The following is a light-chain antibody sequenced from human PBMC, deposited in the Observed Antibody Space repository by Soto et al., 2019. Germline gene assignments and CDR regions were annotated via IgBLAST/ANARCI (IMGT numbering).Light chain of an antibody. J-gene: IGKJ5*01. Sequence: DIQLTQSPSFLSASVGDRVTITCRASQGISSYLAWYQQKPGKAPKLLIYAASTLQSGVPSRFSGSGSGIEFTLTISSLQPEDFATYYCRQLNSYPITFGQGTRLEIK. CDR1: QGISSY. CDR3: RQLNSYPIT. CDR2: AAS. V-gene: IGKV1-9*01.